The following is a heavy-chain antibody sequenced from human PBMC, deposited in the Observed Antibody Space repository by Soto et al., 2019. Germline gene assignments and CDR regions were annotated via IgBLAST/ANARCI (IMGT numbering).Heavy chain of an antibody. CDR1: GGTFSSDA. CDR2: IIPIFGTA. Sequence: QVQLVQSGAEVKKPGSSVKVSCKASGGTFSSDAISWVRQAPRQGLEWMGGIIPIFGTANYAQKFQSSVTITADESTSTAYMEMSSLRSEDTAVYYCARETTPPTAYYYYYGMDVWGKGTTVTVSS. V-gene: IGHV1-69*01. CDR3: ARETTPPTAYYYYYGMDV. J-gene: IGHJ6*04.